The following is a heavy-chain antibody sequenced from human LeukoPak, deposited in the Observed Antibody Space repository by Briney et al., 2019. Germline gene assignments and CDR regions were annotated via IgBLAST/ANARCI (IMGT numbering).Heavy chain of an antibody. J-gene: IGHJ1*01. Sequence: GGSLRLSCAASGFTFSSYEMNWVRQAPGKGLEWVSATYSGGSTYYADSVKGRFTISSDNSKNTLYLQMNSLKAEDTAIYYCARAQDYCSGSTCYGYFQYWGQGTLVTVSS. V-gene: IGHV3-53*01. CDR3: ARAQDYCSGSTCYGYFQY. D-gene: IGHD2-15*01. CDR1: GFTFSSYE. CDR2: TYSGGST.